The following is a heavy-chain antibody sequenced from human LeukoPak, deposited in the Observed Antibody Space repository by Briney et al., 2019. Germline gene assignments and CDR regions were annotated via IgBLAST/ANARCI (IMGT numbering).Heavy chain of an antibody. CDR2: IIPIFGTA. CDR1: RGTFSSYA. V-gene: IGHV1-69*13. J-gene: IGHJ6*04. CDR3: ARDRSYYDIYCYGMDV. Sequence: GASVKVSCKASRGTFSSYAISWVRQAPGQGLEWMGGIIPIFGTANYAQKLQGRVTITADESTSTAYMELSSLRSEDTAVYYCARDRSYYDIYCYGMDVWGKGTTVTVFS. D-gene: IGHD3-9*01.